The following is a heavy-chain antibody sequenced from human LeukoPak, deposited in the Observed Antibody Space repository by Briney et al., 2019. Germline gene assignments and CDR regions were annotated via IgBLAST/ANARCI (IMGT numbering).Heavy chain of an antibody. CDR1: GYTFTGHH. CDR3: AREDTRVRGVIITANGDFDY. J-gene: IGHJ4*02. CDR2: INPNRGGT. D-gene: IGHD3-10*01. Sequence: ASVKVSCKASGYTFTGHHMHWVRQAPGQGLEWMGRINPNRGGTNYAQKFQGRVTMTRDTSISTAYMELSRLRSDDTAVYYCAREDTRVRGVIITANGDFDYWGQGTLVTVSS. V-gene: IGHV1-2*06.